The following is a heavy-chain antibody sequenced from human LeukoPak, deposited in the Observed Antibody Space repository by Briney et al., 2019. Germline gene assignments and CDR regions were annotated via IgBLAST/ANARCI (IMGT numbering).Heavy chain of an antibody. Sequence: ASVKVSCKASGYTFTSYAMNWVRQAPGQGLEWMRWINTNTGNPTYAQGFTGRFVFSLDTSVSTAYLQISSLKAEDTAVYYCARESWYYDSSGYFDYWGQGTLVTVSS. CDR2: INTNTGNP. CDR1: GYTFTSYA. D-gene: IGHD3-22*01. J-gene: IGHJ4*02. V-gene: IGHV7-4-1*02. CDR3: ARESWYYDSSGYFDY.